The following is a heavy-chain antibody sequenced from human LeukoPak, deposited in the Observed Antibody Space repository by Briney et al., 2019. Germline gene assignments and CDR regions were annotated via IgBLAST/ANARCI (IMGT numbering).Heavy chain of an antibody. D-gene: IGHD3-10*01. CDR1: GFTFSSYA. V-gene: IGHV3-23*01. J-gene: IGHJ4*02. CDR3: ATAQDYYGSGSYTFDY. Sequence: GGSLRLSCAASGFTFSSYAMSWVRQAPGKGLEWVSAISGSGGSTYYADSVKGRFTISRDNSKNTLYLQMNSLRAEDTAVYYCATAQDYYGSGSYTFDYWGQGTLVTVSS. CDR2: ISGSGGST.